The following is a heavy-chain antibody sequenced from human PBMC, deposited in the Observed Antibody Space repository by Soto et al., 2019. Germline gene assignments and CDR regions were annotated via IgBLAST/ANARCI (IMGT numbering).Heavy chain of an antibody. CDR3: ARTYYDILTGDLV. J-gene: IGHJ4*02. D-gene: IGHD3-9*01. CDR1: GGTFSSYS. Sequence: SVKVSCKASGGTFSSYSISWVRQAPGQGLEWMGGIIPIFGTANYAQKFQGRVTITADESTSTAYMELSSLRSEDTAVYYCARTYYDILTGDLVWGQGTLVTVSS. V-gene: IGHV1-69*13. CDR2: IIPIFGTA.